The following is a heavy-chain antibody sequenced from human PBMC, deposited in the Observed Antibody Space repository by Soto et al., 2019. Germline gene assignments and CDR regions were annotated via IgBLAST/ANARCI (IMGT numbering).Heavy chain of an antibody. D-gene: IGHD3-9*01. CDR3: ARVPSLRYFDWLHQYYFDY. CDR2: ISGSGGST. J-gene: IGHJ4*02. V-gene: IGHV3-23*01. CDR1: GFTFSSYA. Sequence: GGSLRLSCAASGFTFSSYAMSWVRQAPGKGLEWVSAISGSGGSTYYADSVKGRFTISRDNSKNTLYLQMNSLRSEDTAVYYCARVPSLRYFDWLHQYYFDYWGQGTLVTVSS.